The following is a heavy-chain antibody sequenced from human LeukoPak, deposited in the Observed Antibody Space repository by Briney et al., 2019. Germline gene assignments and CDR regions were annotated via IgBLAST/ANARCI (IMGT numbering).Heavy chain of an antibody. J-gene: IGHJ6*03. Sequence: PGESLKISCSGSGDTFNKYWIAWVRQMPGKGLEWMGIIYPGDSDTRYSPSFQGQVTISVDQSISTAYLQWSTLKASDTAMYYCARQKSGYERPNYYYCMDVWGKGTTVTVSS. V-gene: IGHV5-51*01. CDR3: ARQKSGYERPNYYYCMDV. D-gene: IGHD5-12*01. CDR1: GDTFNKYW. CDR2: IYPGDSDT.